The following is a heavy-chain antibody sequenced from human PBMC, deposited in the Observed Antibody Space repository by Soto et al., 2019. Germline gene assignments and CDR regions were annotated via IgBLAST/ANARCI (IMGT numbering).Heavy chain of an antibody. CDR3: AKTYYYGSGSASWFDP. CDR2: IYYSGST. V-gene: IGHV4-31*02. CDR1: GDSISSGGYY. J-gene: IGHJ5*02. D-gene: IGHD3-10*01. Sequence: PSETLSLTCTVSGDSISSGGYYWSWIRQHPGKGLEWIGYIYYSGSTYYNPSLKSRVTISVDTSKNQFSLKLSSVTAADTAVYYCAKTYYYGSGSASWFDPWGQGTLVTVSS.